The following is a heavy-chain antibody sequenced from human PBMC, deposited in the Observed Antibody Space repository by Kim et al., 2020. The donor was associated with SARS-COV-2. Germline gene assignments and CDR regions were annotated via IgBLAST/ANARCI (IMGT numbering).Heavy chain of an antibody. D-gene: IGHD3-22*01. V-gene: IGHV3-23*03. CDR2: IYSGGSST. J-gene: IGHJ3*02. CDR3: AKDYYDSSGYSVDAFDI. Sequence: GGSLRLSCAASGFTFSSYAMSWVRQAPGKGLEWVSVIYSGGSSTYYADSVKGRFTISRDNSKNTLYLQMNSLRAEDTAVYYCAKDYYDSSGYSVDAFDIWGQGTMVTVSS. CDR1: GFTFSSYA.